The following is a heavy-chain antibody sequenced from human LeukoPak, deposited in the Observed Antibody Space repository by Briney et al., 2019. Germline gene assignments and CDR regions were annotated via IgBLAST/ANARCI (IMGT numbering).Heavy chain of an antibody. J-gene: IGHJ6*03. V-gene: IGHV3-30*02. Sequence: GGSLRLSCAASGFTFSTSGMHWVRQAPGKGLEWVAFIRSDGNNKSYADSVKGRFTISRDNSKNTLYLQMNSLRTEDTAVYYCAKDSTSYYMDVWGKGTTVTASS. CDR1: GFTFSTSG. CDR2: IRSDGNNK. CDR3: AKDSTSYYMDV.